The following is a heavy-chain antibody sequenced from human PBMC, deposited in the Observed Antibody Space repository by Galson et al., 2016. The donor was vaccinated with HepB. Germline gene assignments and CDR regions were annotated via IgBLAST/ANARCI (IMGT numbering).Heavy chain of an antibody. J-gene: IGHJ3*02. Sequence: SVTVSCKASGYTFTSYGFSWVRQAPGQGLEWIGWISAYNGNINYARKFQGRVTMTTDTSTSTAYMELRSLRSDDTAVYYCARRSGWTNDAFDIWGQGTMVTVSS. D-gene: IGHD6-19*01. CDR2: ISAYNGNI. V-gene: IGHV1-18*01. CDR3: ARRSGWTNDAFDI. CDR1: GYTFTSYG.